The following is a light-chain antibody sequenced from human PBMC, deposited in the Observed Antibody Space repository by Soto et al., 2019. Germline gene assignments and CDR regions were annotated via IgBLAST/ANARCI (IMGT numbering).Light chain of an antibody. CDR2: GAS. Sequence: IVLTHAPGSQSLYHVERTSLSYRPIQHVTSSYLAWYQQKPGQAPRLLIYGASSRATGIPDRFSGSGSGTDFTLTISRLEPEDFAVYYCQQYGSSPPLSFGGGTKVDIK. J-gene: IGKJ4*01. CDR3: QQYGSSPPLS. V-gene: IGKV3-20*01. CDR1: QHVTSSY.